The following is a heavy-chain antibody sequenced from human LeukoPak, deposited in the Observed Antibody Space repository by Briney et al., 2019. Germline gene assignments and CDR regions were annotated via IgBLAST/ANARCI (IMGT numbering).Heavy chain of an antibody. V-gene: IGHV4-38-2*02. J-gene: IGHJ6*03. Sequence: SQTLSLTCSGSNYSISNSLYWAWLRQPPGKGLEWIGSMYRSGSTFYTPSLTSRVTISLDPSTNQFSLKRSSGTAADTAVYFCARGTYGYYMDVWGKGTTVTVSS. CDR3: ARGTYGYYMDV. CDR1: NYSISNSLY. CDR2: MYRSGST. D-gene: IGHD4-17*01.